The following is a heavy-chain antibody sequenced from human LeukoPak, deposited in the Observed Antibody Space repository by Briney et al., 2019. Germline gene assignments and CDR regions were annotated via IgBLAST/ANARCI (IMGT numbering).Heavy chain of an antibody. CDR2: IYYSGST. Sequence: SETLSLTCTVSGGSISSSSYYWGWIRQPPGKGLEWLGSIYYSGSTYYNPSLKSRVTISVDTSKNRFSLKLSSVTAADTAVYYCARDRSAAGTRSNDAFDIWGQGTMVTVSS. J-gene: IGHJ3*02. CDR3: ARDRSAAGTRSNDAFDI. V-gene: IGHV4-39*07. D-gene: IGHD6-13*01. CDR1: GGSISSSSYY.